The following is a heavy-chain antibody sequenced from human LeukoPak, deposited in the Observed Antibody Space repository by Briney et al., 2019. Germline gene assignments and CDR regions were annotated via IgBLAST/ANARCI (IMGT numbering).Heavy chain of an antibody. Sequence: GGSLRLSCAASGFTFSSYWMHWVRQAPGKGLVWVSRINNDESHTTYADSVKGRFTISRDNAKNTLYLQMNSLRVEDTAVYYCARDQSSSWYVAGFDPWGQGTLVTVSS. V-gene: IGHV3-74*01. CDR2: INNDESHT. CDR3: ARDQSSSWYVAGFDP. D-gene: IGHD6-13*01. J-gene: IGHJ5*02. CDR1: GFTFSSYW.